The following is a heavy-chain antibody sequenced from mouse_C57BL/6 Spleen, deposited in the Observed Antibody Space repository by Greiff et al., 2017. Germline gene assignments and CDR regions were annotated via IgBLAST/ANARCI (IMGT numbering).Heavy chain of an antibody. CDR1: GYPFTSYW. J-gene: IGHJ4*01. Sequence: QVQLQQPGAELVKPGASVKMSCKASGYPFTSYWITWVKQRPGQGLEWIGVIYPGSGSTNYNEKFKSKATLTVDTSSSTAYMQLSSLTSEDSAVYYCARRDYGSSPYYYAMDYWGQGTSVTVAS. V-gene: IGHV1-55*01. CDR3: ARRDYGSSPYYYAMDY. D-gene: IGHD1-1*01. CDR2: IYPGSGST.